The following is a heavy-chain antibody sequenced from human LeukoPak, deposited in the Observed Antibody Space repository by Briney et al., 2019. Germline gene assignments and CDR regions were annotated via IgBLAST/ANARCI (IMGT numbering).Heavy chain of an antibody. V-gene: IGHV3-30*04. D-gene: IGHD3-9*01. J-gene: IGHJ4*02. CDR1: GFTFSSYA. Sequence: GGSLRLSCAASGFTFSSYAMHWVRQAPGKGLEWVAVISYDGSNKYYADSVKGRFTISRDNSKNTLYLQMNSLRAEDTAVYYCARDSADPNYDILPRYDYWGQGTLVTVSS. CDR2: ISYDGSNK. CDR3: ARDSADPNYDILPRYDY.